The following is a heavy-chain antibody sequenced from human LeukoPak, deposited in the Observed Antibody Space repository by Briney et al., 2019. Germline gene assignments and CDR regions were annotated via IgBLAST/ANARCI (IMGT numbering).Heavy chain of an antibody. CDR3: AKDAIGQYRPYYFDC. V-gene: IGHV3-23*01. CDR1: GFTFSSFA. CDR2: ISGSGEST. Sequence: GGSLRLSCAASGFTFSSFAMSWVRQAPGKGLEWVSSISGSGESTYYADYVKGRFTVSRDNSKNTLNLQLNSLRAEDTAVYYCAKDAIGQYRPYYFDCWGQGTLVTVSP. J-gene: IGHJ4*02. D-gene: IGHD3-16*02.